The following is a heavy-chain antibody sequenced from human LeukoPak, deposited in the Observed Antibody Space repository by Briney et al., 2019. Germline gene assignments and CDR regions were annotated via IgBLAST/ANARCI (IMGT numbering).Heavy chain of an antibody. CDR1: GFTFSSYA. J-gene: IGHJ4*02. CDR3: AKGSFVGASPFDY. D-gene: IGHD1-26*01. Sequence: PTGGSLRLSFAASGFTFSSYAMSWVRQAPGKGQEWVSAISRSGGSTYYADSVKGRFTISRDNSKNTLYLQMNSLRAEDTAVYYCAKGSFVGASPFDYWGQGTLVTVSS. CDR2: ISRSGGST. V-gene: IGHV3-23*01.